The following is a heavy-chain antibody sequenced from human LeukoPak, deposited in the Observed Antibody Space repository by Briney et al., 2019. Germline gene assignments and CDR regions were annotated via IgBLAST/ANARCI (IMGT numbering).Heavy chain of an antibody. CDR1: GFTFDSYA. CDR2: ISWNSGDI. D-gene: IGHD6-19*01. CDR3: AKGAVAVGGTYFDI. Sequence: GGSLRLSCASSGFTFDSYAMQWVRQAPGKGLEWVSAISWNSGDIDYADSVKGRFTIYRDNAKNSLYLEMNSLRAEDTALYYCAKGAVAVGGTYFDIWGQGTMVTVSS. V-gene: IGHV3-9*01. J-gene: IGHJ3*02.